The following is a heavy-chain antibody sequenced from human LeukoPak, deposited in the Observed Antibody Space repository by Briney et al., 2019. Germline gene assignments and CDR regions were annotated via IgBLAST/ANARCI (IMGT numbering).Heavy chain of an antibody. D-gene: IGHD6-13*01. CDR3: ASSEGQQAYCMDF. CDR2: ISSSSSYI. CDR1: GFTFSSYS. V-gene: IGHV3-21*01. J-gene: IGHJ6*02. Sequence: GGSLRLSCAASGFTFSSYSMNWVRQAPGKGLEWVSSISSSSSYIYYADSVKGRFTISRDNAKNSLYLQMNSLRAEDTAVYYCASSEGQQAYCMDFWGQGTTVTVSS.